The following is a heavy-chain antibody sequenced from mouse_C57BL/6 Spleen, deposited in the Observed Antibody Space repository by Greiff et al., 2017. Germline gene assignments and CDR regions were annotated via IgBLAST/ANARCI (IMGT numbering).Heavy chain of an antibody. CDR3: ARLSNHYAMDY. D-gene: IGHD2-5*01. J-gene: IGHJ4*01. Sequence: QVHVKQSGPELVKPGASVKISCKASGYAFSSSWMNWVKQRPGKGLEWIGRIYPGDGDTNYNGKFKGKATLTADKSSSTAYMQLSSLTSEDSAVYFCARLSNHYAMDYWGQGTSVTVSS. V-gene: IGHV1-82*01. CDR2: IYPGDGDT. CDR1: GYAFSSSW.